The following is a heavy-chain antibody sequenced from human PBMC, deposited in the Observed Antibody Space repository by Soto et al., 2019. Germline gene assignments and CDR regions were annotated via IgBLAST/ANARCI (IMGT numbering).Heavy chain of an antibody. Sequence: EVQVLESGGGLVQPGGSLRLSCAASGFTFSNYAMSWVRQAPGKGLEWVSTIHGGGDYADYTDSVKGRFTISRDNSRNTLFLQMNSLRAEDTAVYYCAKNRGSGSYTNWNFDVWGRGTLVNVSS. CDR3: AKNRGSGSYTNWNFDV. CDR1: GFTFSNYA. D-gene: IGHD1-26*01. CDR2: IHGGGDYA. J-gene: IGHJ2*01. V-gene: IGHV3-23*01.